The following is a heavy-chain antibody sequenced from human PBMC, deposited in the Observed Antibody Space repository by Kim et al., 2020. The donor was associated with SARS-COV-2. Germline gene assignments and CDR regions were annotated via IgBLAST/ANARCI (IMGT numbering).Heavy chain of an antibody. CDR2: INAGNGNT. D-gene: IGHD4-17*01. Sequence: ASVKVSCKASGYTFTSYAMHWVRQAPGQRLEWMGWINAGNGNTKYSQKFQGRVTITRDTSASTAYMELSSLRSEDTAVYYCARGDVYGDYYDAFDIWGQGTMVTVSS. J-gene: IGHJ3*02. CDR3: ARGDVYGDYYDAFDI. V-gene: IGHV1-3*01. CDR1: GYTFTSYA.